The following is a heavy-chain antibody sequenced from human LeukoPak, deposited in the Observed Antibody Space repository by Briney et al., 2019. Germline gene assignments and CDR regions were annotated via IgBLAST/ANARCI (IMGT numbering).Heavy chain of an antibody. CDR3: ARAYCSGGSCYVDY. V-gene: IGHV3-48*01. D-gene: IGHD2-15*01. J-gene: IGHJ4*02. Sequence: GGSLRLSCVASGFTFSSYSMNWVRQAPGKGLDWISGINSDSSAIYYADSVKGRFTISRDNAKNSLYLQMNSLRAEDTAVYYCARAYCSGGSCYVDYWGQGTLVTVSS. CDR2: INSDSSAI. CDR1: GFTFSSYS.